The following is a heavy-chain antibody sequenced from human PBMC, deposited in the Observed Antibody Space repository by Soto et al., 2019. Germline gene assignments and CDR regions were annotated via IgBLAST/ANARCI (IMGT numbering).Heavy chain of an antibody. V-gene: IGHV1-18*01. CDR3: ARVVPGAEAWFGP. Sequence: QVQLVQSGGEVKRPGASVKVSCKTSGYTFSNYGITWVRQAPGQPLEWLGWISLYSDGTNYAQKFQCRVSMTTDTSTTTAYMELRSLRSDDTAVYYCARVVPGAEAWFGPWGQGPLVTVSS. CDR1: GYTFSNYG. J-gene: IGHJ5*02. D-gene: IGHD2-2*01. CDR2: ISLYSDGT.